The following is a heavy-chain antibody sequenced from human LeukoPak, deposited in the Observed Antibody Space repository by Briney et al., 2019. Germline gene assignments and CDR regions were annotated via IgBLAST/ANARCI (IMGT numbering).Heavy chain of an antibody. CDR3: ARLTFYYDGSGYYFDY. Sequence: SETLSLTCTVSGASISSTSYYWGWIRQPPERGLQWIGNIHVVGSAYYNPSLKSRITISVDTSKNQFSLKLSSVTATDTAVYYCARLTFYYDGSGYYFDYWGQGTLVTVSS. D-gene: IGHD3-22*01. V-gene: IGHV4-39*01. J-gene: IGHJ4*02. CDR2: IHVVGSA. CDR1: GASISSTSYY.